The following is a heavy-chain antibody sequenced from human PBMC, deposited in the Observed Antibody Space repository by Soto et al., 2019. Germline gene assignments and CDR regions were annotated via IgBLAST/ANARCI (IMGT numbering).Heavy chain of an antibody. D-gene: IGHD1-1*01. J-gene: IGHJ4*02. V-gene: IGHV3-23*01. Sequence: PGGSLRLSCAASGFTFRGDAMSWVRQAPGKGLEWVSSISGSGEMTHYAESVKGRFTISRDNSKNTLYLQMESLRAEDTALYYCARSEMTYNWNDWGQGTWSPSPQ. CDR1: GFTFRGDA. CDR3: ARSEMTYNWND. CDR2: ISGSGEMT.